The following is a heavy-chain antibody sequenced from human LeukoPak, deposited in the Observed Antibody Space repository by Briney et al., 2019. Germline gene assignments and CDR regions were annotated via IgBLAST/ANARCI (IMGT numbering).Heavy chain of an antibody. CDR3: ARDFFDFWSGSWV. CDR1: GFNVRSSY. Sequence: GGSLRLSCAVSGFNVRSSYMSWVRQAPGKGLEWVSVIFRDGSTYYGDSVRGRFSISRDNSKNMVYLQMNNLRAEDTAVYFCARDFFDFWSGSWVWGQGTLVTVSS. V-gene: IGHV3-53*01. CDR2: IFRDGST. J-gene: IGHJ4*02. D-gene: IGHD3-3*01.